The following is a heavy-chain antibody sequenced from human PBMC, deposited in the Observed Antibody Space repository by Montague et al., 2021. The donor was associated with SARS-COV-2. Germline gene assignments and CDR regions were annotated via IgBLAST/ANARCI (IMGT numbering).Heavy chain of an antibody. D-gene: IGHD2-21*02. CDR2: ISYDGSNK. CDR3: AREGDIVVVTDAFDI. Sequence: SRRLSCAASGFSFSSYAMHWVRQAPGKGLEWVAVISYDGSNKYYVDSVKGRFTISRDNSKNTLYLQMNSLRAEDTAVYYCAREGDIVVVTDAFDIWGQGTMVTVSS. CDR1: GFSFSSYA. J-gene: IGHJ3*02. V-gene: IGHV3-30*04.